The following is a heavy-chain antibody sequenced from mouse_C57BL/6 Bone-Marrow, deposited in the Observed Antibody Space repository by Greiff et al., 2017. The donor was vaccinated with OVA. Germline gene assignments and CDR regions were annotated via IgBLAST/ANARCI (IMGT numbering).Heavy chain of an antibody. CDR1: GFTFSSYA. J-gene: IGHJ4*01. CDR3: TRLLDAMDY. V-gene: IGHV5-9-1*02. Sequence: EVKLVESGAGLVKPGGSLKLSCAASGFTFSSYAMSWVRQTPEKRLEWVAYYADTVKGRFTISRDNARNTLYLQMSSLKSEDTAMYYCTRLLDAMDYWGQGTSVTVSS. D-gene: IGHD2-1*01.